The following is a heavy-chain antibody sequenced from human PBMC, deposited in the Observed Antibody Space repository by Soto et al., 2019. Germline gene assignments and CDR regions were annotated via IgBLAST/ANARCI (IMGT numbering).Heavy chain of an antibody. CDR2: ISGSGGST. Sequence: EVQLLESGGGLVQPGGSLRLSCAASGFTFSSYAMSWVRQAPGKGLEWVSAISGSGGSTYYADSVKGRFTISRDNSKNTLYLQMNSLRAEDTAVYYCAKDRASLAAAGLDAFDIWGQGTMVTVSS. CDR3: AKDRASLAAAGLDAFDI. J-gene: IGHJ3*02. CDR1: GFTFSSYA. D-gene: IGHD6-13*01. V-gene: IGHV3-23*01.